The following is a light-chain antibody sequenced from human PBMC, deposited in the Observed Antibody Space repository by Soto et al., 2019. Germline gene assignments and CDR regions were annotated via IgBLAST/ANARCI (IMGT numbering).Light chain of an antibody. CDR3: QVWDSSRHVL. V-gene: IGLV3-21*02. CDR2: EQS. Sequence: SYELTQPPSVSVAPRQTARIAWEGNNIRRNSVHWYHQKPGQAPVLLVFEQSDRPSGIPERFSASKSGNTATLTISRVEAGDEADYYCQVWDSSRHVLFGGGTQLTVL. J-gene: IGLJ2*01. CDR1: NIRRNS.